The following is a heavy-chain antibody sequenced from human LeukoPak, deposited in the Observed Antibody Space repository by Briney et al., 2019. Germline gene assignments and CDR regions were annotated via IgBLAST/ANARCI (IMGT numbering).Heavy chain of an antibody. CDR3: ARGPRTTASDPYYYYYFMDV. J-gene: IGHJ6*03. Sequence: GGSLRLSCAASGFTFSDYYMSWIRQAPGKGLEWVSYIRSRASPIYYADSVKGRFTISRDNAKNSLYLQMNSLRAEDTAVYYCARGPRTTASDPYYYYYFMDVWGKGTTVTVTS. V-gene: IGHV3-11*01. CDR1: GFTFSDYY. CDR2: IRSRASPI. D-gene: IGHD1-1*01.